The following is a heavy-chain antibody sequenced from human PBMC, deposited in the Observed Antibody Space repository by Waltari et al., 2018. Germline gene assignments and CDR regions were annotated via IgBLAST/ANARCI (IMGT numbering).Heavy chain of an antibody. Sequence: QVQLQQWGAGLVKPSENLSLTCAVYGGSFSGYYWSWIRQPPGEGPEWIGEINNSGNTNYTPSLKRRVTISVDTSKNQFSLKLSSVTAADTAVYYCARGRRCSSTSCYRFDYWGQGTLVTVSS. CDR2: INNSGNT. CDR3: ARGRRCSSTSCYRFDY. D-gene: IGHD2-2*01. V-gene: IGHV4-34*01. CDR1: GGSFSGYY. J-gene: IGHJ4*02.